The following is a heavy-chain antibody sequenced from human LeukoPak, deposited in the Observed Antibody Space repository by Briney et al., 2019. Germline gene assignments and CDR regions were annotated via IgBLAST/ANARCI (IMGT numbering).Heavy chain of an antibody. Sequence: PSETLSLTCAVSGYSISSGYYWGWIRQPPGKGLEWIGSIYHSGSTYYNPSLKSRVTISVDTSKNQFSLKLSSVTAADTAVYYCARDRRYYDSSGYSNHFGWFDLWGQGTLVTVSS. CDR2: IYHSGST. J-gene: IGHJ5*02. CDR3: ARDRRYYDSSGYSNHFGWFDL. CDR1: GYSISSGYY. V-gene: IGHV4-38-2*02. D-gene: IGHD3-22*01.